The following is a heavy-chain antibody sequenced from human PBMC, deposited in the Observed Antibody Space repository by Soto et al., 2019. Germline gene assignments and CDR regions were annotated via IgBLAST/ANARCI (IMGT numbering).Heavy chain of an antibody. CDR3: ARKTGIRYYFEY. CDR2: RSDSGST. V-gene: IGHV4-34*01. CDR1: GGSFSGYY. J-gene: IGHJ4*02. D-gene: IGHD3-10*01. Sequence: QVQLQQWGAGLLKPSETLSLTCAVYGGSFSGYYWSWIRQSPGKGLGWIGERSDSGSTNCNPSLKSRVTISVDTSKNQFSLKLSSVTAADTAVYYCARKTGIRYYFEYWGQGILVTVSS.